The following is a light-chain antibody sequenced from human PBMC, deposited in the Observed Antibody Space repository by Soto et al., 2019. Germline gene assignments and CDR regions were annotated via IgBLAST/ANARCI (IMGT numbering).Light chain of an antibody. J-gene: IGKJ1*01. CDR3: LQDINYPWT. V-gene: IGKV3-20*01. CDR1: QSVSNNY. Sequence: EIVLTQSPGTLSLSPGEGATLSCRASQSVSNNYLAWYQQKPGQAPRLLMYGASSRATGIPDRVSGTGSGTEFTLAISSLQPEDSATYYCLQDINYPWTFGQGTKV. CDR2: GAS.